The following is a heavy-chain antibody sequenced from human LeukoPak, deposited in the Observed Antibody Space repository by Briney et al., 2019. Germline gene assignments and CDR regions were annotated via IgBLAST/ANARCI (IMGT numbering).Heavy chain of an antibody. D-gene: IGHD3-22*01. CDR3: AKTYYYDSSGFDY. CDR1: GFTFSSYG. V-gene: IGHV3-23*01. CDR2: ISRSGSTK. Sequence: GGSLRLSCAASGFTFSSYGMSWVRQAPGKGLEWVSSISRSGSTKYYADSVKGRFTISRDNSKNTLYLQMNSLRAEDTAVYYCAKTYYYDSSGFDYWGQGTLVTVSS. J-gene: IGHJ4*02.